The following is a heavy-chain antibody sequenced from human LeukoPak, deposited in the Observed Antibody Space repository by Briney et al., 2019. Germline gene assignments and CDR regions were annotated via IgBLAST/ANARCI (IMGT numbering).Heavy chain of an antibody. V-gene: IGHV1-18*01. D-gene: IGHD3-16*01. J-gene: IGHJ5*02. CDR2: ISAYNGNT. CDR1: VYTFTIYD. CDR3: ARDDGGGGIYT. Sequence: ASVTVSFKCSVYTFTIYDISWVRQAPGQGVGWMGWISAYNGNTKYTKNLQGRVTITTDTSTSTAYMELRSLRSDDTAVYYCARDDGGGGIYTWGQGTLVTVSS.